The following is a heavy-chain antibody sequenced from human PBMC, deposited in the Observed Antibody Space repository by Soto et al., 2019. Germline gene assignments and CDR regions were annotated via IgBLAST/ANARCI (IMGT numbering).Heavy chain of an antibody. D-gene: IGHD4-17*01. CDR2: ISSSSSYT. Sequence: QVQLVESGGGLVKPGGSLRLSCAASGFTFSDYYMSWIRQAPGKGLEWVSHISSSSSYTNYTDSVKGRFTISRDNAKNLLYLQMSSLRAEDTAVYYCARYGRACAPSDYWGQGTLVTVSS. CDR3: ARYGRACAPSDY. J-gene: IGHJ4*02. CDR1: GFTFSDYY. V-gene: IGHV3-11*05.